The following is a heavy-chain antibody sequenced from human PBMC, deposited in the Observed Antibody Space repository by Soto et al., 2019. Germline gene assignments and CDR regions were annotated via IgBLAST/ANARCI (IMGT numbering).Heavy chain of an antibody. CDR3: ARDRAIWSGYHIAY. Sequence: PSETLSRTCAVYGGSFSGYYWSCIRQPPGKGLEWIVEINHSGSNNYNPSLKSRVTISVDTSKNQFYLKLSSVTAADTAVYYCARDRAIWSGYHIAYWAQGTIVTVSS. CDR1: GGSFSGYY. J-gene: IGHJ4*02. CDR2: INHSGSN. V-gene: IGHV4-34*01. D-gene: IGHD3-3*01.